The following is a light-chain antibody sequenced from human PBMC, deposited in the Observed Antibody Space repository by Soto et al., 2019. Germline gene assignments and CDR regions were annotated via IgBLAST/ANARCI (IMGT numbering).Light chain of an antibody. Sequence: EIVLTQSPATLSLSPGARATLSCRASQFVSSTYLAWYQQRPGQAPRLLIYGASSRATGIPDRFSGGGSETDFTLTISRLESEDSAVYYCQQYGISPFTFGGGTKVEI. V-gene: IGKV3-20*01. J-gene: IGKJ4*01. CDR1: QFVSSTY. CDR3: QQYGISPFT. CDR2: GAS.